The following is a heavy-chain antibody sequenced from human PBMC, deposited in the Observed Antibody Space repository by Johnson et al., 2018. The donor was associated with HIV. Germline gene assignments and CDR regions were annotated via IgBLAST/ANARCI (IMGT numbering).Heavy chain of an antibody. Sequence: QVQLVESGGGVVRPGGSLRLSCAASGFTFSSYAIHWVRQAPGKGLQWVAIISYDGSNNYYADSVKGRFTVSRDNSKNTLYLQMNSLRTEDTAVYYCARAGRFTMIQGAFDIWGQGTMVTVSS. CDR1: GFTFSSYA. D-gene: IGHD3-22*01. V-gene: IGHV3-30*04. CDR3: ARAGRFTMIQGAFDI. J-gene: IGHJ3*02. CDR2: ISYDGSNN.